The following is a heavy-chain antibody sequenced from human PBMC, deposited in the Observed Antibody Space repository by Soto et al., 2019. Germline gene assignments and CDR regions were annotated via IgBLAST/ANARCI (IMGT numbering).Heavy chain of an antibody. CDR2: INNNGDRT. D-gene: IGHD1-26*01. CDR3: AKDQQWEVPHYFDY. CDR1: GFTFSTST. J-gene: IGHJ4*02. V-gene: IGHV3-23*01. Sequence: GGSLRLSCAAPGFTFSTSTMTWVRQAPGKGLEWISRINNNGDRTYYAASVKGRFTVSRDNSKNTLYLQMNSLRVEDTAVYYCAKDQQWEVPHYFDYWGQGTLVTVSS.